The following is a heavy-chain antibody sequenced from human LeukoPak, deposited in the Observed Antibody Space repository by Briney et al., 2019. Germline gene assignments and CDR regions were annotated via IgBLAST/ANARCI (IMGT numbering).Heavy chain of an antibody. V-gene: IGHV3-7*01. D-gene: IGHD2-21*02. Sequence: GGSLRLSCVASGFTFSSRDWMTWVRQAPGKGLEWVANIKQDGSEKNYVDSVKGRFTISRDNAKNSLYLQMNSLRAEDTAVYYCARTARTLLYYYYMDVWGKGTTVTISS. CDR2: IKQDGSEK. J-gene: IGHJ6*03. CDR1: GFTFSSRDW. CDR3: ARTARTLLYYYYMDV.